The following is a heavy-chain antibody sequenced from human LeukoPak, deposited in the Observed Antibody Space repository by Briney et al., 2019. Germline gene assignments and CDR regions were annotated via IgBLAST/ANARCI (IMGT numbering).Heavy chain of an antibody. D-gene: IGHD1-14*01. Sequence: PGGSLRLSCAASGFTFGSYWMSWVRQAPGKRLDWVATIKEDGSDKYYVDSVKGRFTISRDNVKNSVYLQMNSLRAKDTAVYYCGREKNLGTRGQGTLVTVSS. CDR2: IKEDGSDK. J-gene: IGHJ4*02. CDR1: GFTFGSYW. CDR3: GREKNLGT. V-gene: IGHV3-7*05.